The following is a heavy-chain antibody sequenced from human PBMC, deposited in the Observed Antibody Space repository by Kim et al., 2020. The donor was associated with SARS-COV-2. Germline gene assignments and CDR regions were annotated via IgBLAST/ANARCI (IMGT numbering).Heavy chain of an antibody. D-gene: IGHD3-3*01. V-gene: IGHV4-59*01. CDR1: GGSISSYY. J-gene: IGHJ6*03. CDR2: IYYSGST. Sequence: SETLSLTCTVSGGSISSYYWSWIRQPPGKGLEWIGYIYYSGSTNYNPSLKSRVTISVDTSKNQFSLKLSSVTAADAAVYYCARGAIYYDFWSGPYYYYMDVWGKGTTVTVSS. CDR3: ARGAIYYDFWSGPYYYYMDV.